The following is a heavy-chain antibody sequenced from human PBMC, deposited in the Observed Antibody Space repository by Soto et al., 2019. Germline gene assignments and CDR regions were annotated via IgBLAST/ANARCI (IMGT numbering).Heavy chain of an antibody. Sequence: QVQLVESGGGVVQPGRSLRLSCAASGFTFSSYGMHWVRQAPGKGLEWVAVISYDGSNKYYADSVKGRFTISRDNSKNTLYLQMNSLRAEDTAVYYCAKESQWLSLFDYWGQGTLVTVSS. CDR2: ISYDGSNK. D-gene: IGHD6-19*01. V-gene: IGHV3-30*18. CDR1: GFTFSSYG. J-gene: IGHJ4*02. CDR3: AKESQWLSLFDY.